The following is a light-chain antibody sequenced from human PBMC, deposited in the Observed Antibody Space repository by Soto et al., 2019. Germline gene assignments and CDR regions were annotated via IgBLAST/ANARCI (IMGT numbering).Light chain of an antibody. CDR3: LLSYRGSRA. V-gene: IGLV7-46*01. CDR2: DTN. Sequence: QAVVTQEPSLTLSPGETVTLTCGSSTGPVTSGHFPYWFQQQPGLAPRTLIYDTNKTYSWTPARFSGSLLGDKAALTLSGAQSEDEADYYCLLSYRGSRAFGGGTKVTVL. CDR1: TGPVTSGHF. J-gene: IGLJ2*01.